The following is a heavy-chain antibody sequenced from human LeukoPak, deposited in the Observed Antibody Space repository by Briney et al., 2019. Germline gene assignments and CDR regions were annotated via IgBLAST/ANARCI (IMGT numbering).Heavy chain of an antibody. D-gene: IGHD2-15*01. CDR3: ARAGGSYYYYMDV. Sequence: GGSLRLSCAASGFTFSGYGMHWVRQAPGKGLEWVAVIWYDGSNKYYADSVKGRFTISRDNSKNTLYLQMNSLRAEDTAVYYCARAGGSYYYYMDVWGKGTTVTVSS. V-gene: IGHV3-33*01. CDR2: IWYDGSNK. J-gene: IGHJ6*03. CDR1: GFTFSGYG.